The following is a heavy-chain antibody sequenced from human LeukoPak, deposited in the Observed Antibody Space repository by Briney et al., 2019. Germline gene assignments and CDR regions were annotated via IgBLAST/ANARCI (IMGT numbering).Heavy chain of an antibody. D-gene: IGHD2-21*01. CDR1: GYTFRAYY. CDR3: ARGGGTYHVDY. Sequence: SVKVSCKASGYTFRAYYMHWVRQAPGKELEWMGWINPNSGGTKYAQKLQGRVTMTRDTSINTVYMELSSLRSDDTAVYYCARGGGTYHVDYWGQGTLVTVSS. V-gene: IGHV1-2*02. J-gene: IGHJ4*02. CDR2: INPNSGGT.